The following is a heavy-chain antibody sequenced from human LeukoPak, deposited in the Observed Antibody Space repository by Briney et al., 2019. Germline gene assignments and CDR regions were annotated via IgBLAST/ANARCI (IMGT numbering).Heavy chain of an antibody. CDR3: ASSKGVIISFDY. J-gene: IGHJ4*02. V-gene: IGHV3-23*01. Sequence: GGTLRLSCAASGFTYSSHGMNWVRQAPGKGLEWVSGIGGTGGFITYYAESVKGRSTVSRDNSKNTLYLQMNSLRAEDTAVYYCASSKGVIISFDYWGQGTLVTVSS. D-gene: IGHD3-10*01. CDR1: GFTYSSHG. CDR2: IGGTGGFIT.